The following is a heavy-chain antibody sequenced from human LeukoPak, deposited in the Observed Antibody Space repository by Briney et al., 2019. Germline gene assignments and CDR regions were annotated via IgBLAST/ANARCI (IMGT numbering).Heavy chain of an antibody. D-gene: IGHD4-23*01. J-gene: IGHJ4*02. CDR3: ARALNYVGDSEY. Sequence: GGSLRLSCAPSGFNFGDYHMGWIRQAPGKGLEWVSHISSSSSYTKYADSVKGRFTISRDNAKNSVYLQMNNLRAEDTAVYYCARALNYVGDSEYWGQGTLVTVSS. CDR2: ISSSSSYT. CDR1: GFNFGDYH. V-gene: IGHV3-11*06.